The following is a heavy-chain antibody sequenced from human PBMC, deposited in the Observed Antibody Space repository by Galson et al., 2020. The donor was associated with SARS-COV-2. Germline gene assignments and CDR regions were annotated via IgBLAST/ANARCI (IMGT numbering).Heavy chain of an antibody. CDR3: ARASSGFYSGAFDI. Sequence: SETLSLTCTVSGGSISSGGYYWSWIRQHPGKGLEWIGYIYYSGSTYYNPSLKSRVTISVDTSKNRFSLKLSSVTAADTAGYYCARASSGFYSGAFDIWGQGTMVTVSS. CDR2: IYYSGST. CDR1: GGSISSGGYY. V-gene: IGHV4-31*03. J-gene: IGHJ3*02. D-gene: IGHD3-22*01.